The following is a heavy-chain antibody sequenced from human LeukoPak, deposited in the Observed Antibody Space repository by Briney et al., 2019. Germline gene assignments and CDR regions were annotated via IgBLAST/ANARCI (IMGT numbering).Heavy chain of an antibody. D-gene: IGHD3-10*01. CDR2: IMDSGGGK. V-gene: IGHV3-23*01. Sequence: GGSLRLCCAASGFPFSSNAMSWVRQAPGKGLEWVSSIMDSGGGKQYADSVKGRFTISRDNYKNTLYLQMNSLRAEDTAVYYCGKGSGTLYWGQGTLVTVST. CDR1: GFPFSSNA. J-gene: IGHJ4*02. CDR3: GKGSGTLY.